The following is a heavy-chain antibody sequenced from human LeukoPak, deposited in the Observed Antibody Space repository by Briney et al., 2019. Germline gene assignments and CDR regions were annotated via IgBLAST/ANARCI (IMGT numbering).Heavy chain of an antibody. CDR3: ARHVGSWSTGWLDL. D-gene: IGHD6-13*01. V-gene: IGHV3-23*01. Sequence: GSLRLSCVASGFTFSSHALSWVRQAPRKGLEWVSGISNNADSAHYADSVKGRFTISRDNSKNTLFLQMNSLGAEDTAVYYCARHVGSWSTGWLDLWGQGTLVSVSS. CDR2: ISNNADSA. CDR1: GFTFSSHA. J-gene: IGHJ5*02.